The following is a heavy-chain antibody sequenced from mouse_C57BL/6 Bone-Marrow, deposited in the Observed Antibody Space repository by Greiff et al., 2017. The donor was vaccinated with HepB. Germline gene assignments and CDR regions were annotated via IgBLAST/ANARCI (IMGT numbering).Heavy chain of an antibody. CDR3: ARNCGNLCQYYFDY. CDR1: GFSLTSYG. Sequence: QVQLKESGPGLVQPSQSLSITCTVSGFSLTSYGVHWVRQSPGKGLEWLGVIWSGGSTDYNAAFISRLSISKDNSKSQVFFKMNSLQADDTAIYYCARNCGNLCQYYFDYWGQGTTLTVSS. V-gene: IGHV2-2*01. J-gene: IGHJ2*01. D-gene: IGHD2-3*01. CDR2: IWSGGST.